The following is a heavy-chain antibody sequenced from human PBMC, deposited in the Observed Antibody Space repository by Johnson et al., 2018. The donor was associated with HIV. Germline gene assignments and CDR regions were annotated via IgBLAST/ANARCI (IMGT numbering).Heavy chain of an antibody. V-gene: IGHV3-11*01. Sequence: QVQLVESGGGLVKPGGSLRLSCAVSGFTFSDFYMSWIRQDPGKGLEWVAYISSSGGTIYYADSVKGRFTISRDNAKNSLYLQMNSLRAEDTALYYCARSGAGAAFDIWGQGTMVTVSS. D-gene: IGHD6-19*01. J-gene: IGHJ3*02. CDR1: GFTFSDFY. CDR3: ARSGAGAAFDI. CDR2: ISSSGGTI.